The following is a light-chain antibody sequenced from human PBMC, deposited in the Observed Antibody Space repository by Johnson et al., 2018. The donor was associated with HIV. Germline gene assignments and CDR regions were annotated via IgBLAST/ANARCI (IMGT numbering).Light chain of an antibody. CDR1: SSDMGNYA. Sequence: QSVLTQPPSVSAAPGQKVTISCSGSSSDMGNYAVSWYQQLPGTAPKLLIYENNKRPSGIPGRFSGSKSGTSATLGITGLQTGDEADYYCGTWDSSLSAYVFGTGTKVTVL. CDR2: ENN. CDR3: GTWDSSLSAYV. J-gene: IGLJ1*01. V-gene: IGLV1-51*02.